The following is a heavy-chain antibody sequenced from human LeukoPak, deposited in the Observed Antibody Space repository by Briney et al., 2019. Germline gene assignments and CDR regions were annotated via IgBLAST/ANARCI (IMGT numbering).Heavy chain of an antibody. Sequence: PSETLSLTCAVSGDSISSSNFYWGWIRQPPGKGLEWIGSIYYSGSTYYNPSLKSRVTISVDTSKNQFSLKLSSVTAADTAVYYCARRYSGYGSGPRFDPWGQGTLVTVSS. J-gene: IGHJ5*02. CDR2: IYYSGST. V-gene: IGHV4-39*01. CDR1: GDSISSSNFY. D-gene: IGHD5-12*01. CDR3: ARRYSGYGSGPRFDP.